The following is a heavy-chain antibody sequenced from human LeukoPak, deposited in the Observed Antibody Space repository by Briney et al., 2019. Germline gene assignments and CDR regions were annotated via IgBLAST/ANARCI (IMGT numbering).Heavy chain of an antibody. CDR2: IIPIFGTA. CDR1: GGTFSSYA. Sequence: GSSVKVSCKASGGTFSSYAISWVRQAPGQGLEWMGGIIPIFGTANYAQKFQGRVTITADESTSTAYMEPSSLRSEDTAVYYCAREGNPFWSGYQRVVYAFDIWGQGTMVTVSS. CDR3: AREGNPFWSGYQRVVYAFDI. D-gene: IGHD3-3*01. J-gene: IGHJ3*02. V-gene: IGHV1-69*01.